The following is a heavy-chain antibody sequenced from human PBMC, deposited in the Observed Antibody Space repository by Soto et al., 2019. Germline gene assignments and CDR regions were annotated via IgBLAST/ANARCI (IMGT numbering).Heavy chain of an antibody. CDR2: IIPIFRTP. CDR1: GVTFSSFA. CDR3: ARSTGSGSRHGTHRFNWFEP. Sequence: QVQLVQSGAEVKQPGSSVKVSCQASGVTFSSFAISWVRQAPVQGLEWMGGIIPIFRTPNYAQNLQGRVTIAAAESTSSVYMELSRRRSEDTAVYYGARSTGSGSRHGTHRFNWFEPWGQGTLVTVAS. D-gene: IGHD5-12*01. V-gene: IGHV1-69*01. J-gene: IGHJ5*02.